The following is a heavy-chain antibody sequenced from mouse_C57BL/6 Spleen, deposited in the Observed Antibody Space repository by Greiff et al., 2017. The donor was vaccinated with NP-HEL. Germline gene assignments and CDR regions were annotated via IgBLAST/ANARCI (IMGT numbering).Heavy chain of an antibody. Sequence: VQLQQSGAELVKPGASVKISCKASGYAFSSYWMNWVKQRPGKGLEWIGQIYPGDGDTNYNGKFKGKATLTADKSSSTAYMQLSSLTSEDSAVDCGARANLYYGSGAGYAYWGQGTLVTVSA. CDR1: GYAFSSYW. D-gene: IGHD1-1*01. CDR3: ARANLYYGSGAGYAY. V-gene: IGHV1-80*01. J-gene: IGHJ3*01. CDR2: IYPGDGDT.